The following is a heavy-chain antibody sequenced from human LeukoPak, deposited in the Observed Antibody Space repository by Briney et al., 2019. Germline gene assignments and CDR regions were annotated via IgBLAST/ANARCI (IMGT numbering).Heavy chain of an antibody. V-gene: IGHV4-31*03. CDR3: ARFTMIVVDAFDI. Sequence: PSETLSLTCTLSGASITSGGYYWSWIRQHPGKGLEGIGYIYYSGSTYYNPVLKSRVTISVDTSKNQFSLKLSSVTAADTAVYYCARFTMIVVDAFDIWGQGTMVTVSS. D-gene: IGHD3-22*01. CDR2: IYYSGST. CDR1: GASITSGGYY. J-gene: IGHJ3*02.